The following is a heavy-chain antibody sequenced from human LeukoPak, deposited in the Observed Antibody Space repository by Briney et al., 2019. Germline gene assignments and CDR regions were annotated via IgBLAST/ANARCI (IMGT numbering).Heavy chain of an antibody. D-gene: IGHD3-22*01. V-gene: IGHV4-31*03. J-gene: IGHJ6*02. CDR3: AAYYYDSSGYYYNDYYYGMDV. Sequence: SETLSLTCTVSGGSISSGGYYWSWIRQHPGKGLEWIVYIYYSRSTYYSPSLKSRFTISVDTSKNQFSLKLSSVTAADTAVYYCAAYYYDSSGYYYNDYYYGMDVWGQGTTVTVSS. CDR1: GGSISSGGYY. CDR2: IYYSRST.